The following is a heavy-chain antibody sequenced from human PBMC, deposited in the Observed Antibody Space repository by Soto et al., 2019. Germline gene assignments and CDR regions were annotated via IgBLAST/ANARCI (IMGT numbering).Heavy chain of an antibody. CDR1: GFTFSNYG. J-gene: IGHJ4*02. CDR2: IWHDGSDK. CDR3: ARDKDMG. Sequence: QVQLVESGGGVVQPGRSLRLSCAASGFTFSNYGRHWVRQAPGKGLEWVAIIWHDGSDKYYADSVKGRFTISRDNSKNTLFLQMNSLRVEDTAMYYCARDKDMGWGQGTLVTVSS. V-gene: IGHV3-33*01.